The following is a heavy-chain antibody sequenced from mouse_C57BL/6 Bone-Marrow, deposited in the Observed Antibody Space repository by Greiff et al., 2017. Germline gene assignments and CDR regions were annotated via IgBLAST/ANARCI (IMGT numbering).Heavy chain of an antibody. CDR1: GYTFTNYW. Sequence: QVQLKQSGAELVRPGTSVKMSCKASGYTFTNYWIGWAKQRPGHGLEWIGDIYPGGGYTNYNEKFKGKATLTADKSSSTAYMQSSSLTSEDSAIYYCAAGAWFAYWGQGTLVTVSA. CDR3: AAGAWFAY. D-gene: IGHD4-1*01. CDR2: IYPGGGYT. V-gene: IGHV1-63*01. J-gene: IGHJ3*01.